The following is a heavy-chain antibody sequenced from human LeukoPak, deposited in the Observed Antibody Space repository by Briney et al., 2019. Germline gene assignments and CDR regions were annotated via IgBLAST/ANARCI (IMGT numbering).Heavy chain of an antibody. J-gene: IGHJ3*02. V-gene: IGHV3-11*01. Sequence: PGGSLRLSCAASGFTFSDYYMSWIRQAPGKGLEWVSYISSSGSTIYYADSVKGRFTISRDNAKNSLYLQMNSLRAEDTAVYYCARDRSEYYYGSGSSDDAFDIWGQGTMVTVSS. CDR3: ARDRSEYYYGSGSSDDAFDI. CDR1: GFTFSDYY. CDR2: ISSSGSTI. D-gene: IGHD3-10*01.